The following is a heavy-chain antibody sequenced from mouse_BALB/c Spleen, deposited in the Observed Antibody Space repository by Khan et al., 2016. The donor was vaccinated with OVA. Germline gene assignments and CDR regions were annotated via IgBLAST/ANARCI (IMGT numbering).Heavy chain of an antibody. D-gene: IGHD2-10*01. V-gene: IGHV2-6-1*01. J-gene: IGHJ4*01. Sequence: QVQLQQSGPALVAPSQSLSITCTISGFSLTDYGVHWVRQPPGKGLEWLVVIWSDGSTTYNSALKSRLSISKDNSKSQVFLKMNSLQTDDTAVYYCARQPYYQYYVMDYWGQGTSVTVSS. CDR1: GFSLTDYG. CDR2: IWSDGST. CDR3: ARQPYYQYYVMDY.